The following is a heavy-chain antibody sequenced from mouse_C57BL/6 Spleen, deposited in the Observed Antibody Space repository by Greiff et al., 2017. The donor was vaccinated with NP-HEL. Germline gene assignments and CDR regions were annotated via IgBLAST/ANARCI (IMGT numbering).Heavy chain of an antibody. CDR3: ASNYYGSSYSYWYFDV. CDR1: GYSFTGYF. D-gene: IGHD1-1*01. CDR2: INPYNGDT. Sequence: EVQLQQSGPELVKPGDSVKISCKASGYSFTGYFMNWVMQSHGKSLEWIGRINPYNGDTFYNQKFKGKATLTVDKSSSTAHMELRSLTSADSAVYDCASNYYGSSYSYWYFDVWGTGTTVTVSS. V-gene: IGHV1-20*01. J-gene: IGHJ1*03.